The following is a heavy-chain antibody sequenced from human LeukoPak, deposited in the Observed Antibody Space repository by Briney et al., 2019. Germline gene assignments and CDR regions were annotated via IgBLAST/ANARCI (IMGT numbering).Heavy chain of an antibody. Sequence: SETLSLTCTVSGGSISSSTYYWGWIRQPPGKGLEWIGNIYYSGNTYYNPSLKSRVTISVDTSKNQFSLKLSSVTAADTAVYYCARDWDGSGSSRIDYWGQGTLVTVSS. J-gene: IGHJ4*02. CDR3: ARDWDGSGSSRIDY. CDR2: IYYSGNT. CDR1: GGSISSSTYY. D-gene: IGHD3-10*01. V-gene: IGHV4-39*07.